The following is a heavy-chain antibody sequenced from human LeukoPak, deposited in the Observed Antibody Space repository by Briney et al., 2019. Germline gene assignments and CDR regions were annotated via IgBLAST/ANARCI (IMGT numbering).Heavy chain of an antibody. D-gene: IGHD3-3*01. V-gene: IGHV3-49*03. J-gene: IGHJ4*02. CDR3: ARGSDTIFGVARDGFDS. CDR1: GFTFGDFV. CDR2: IRSKAFGGTT. Sequence: GGSLRLSCTTSGFTFGDFVMSWFRQAPGKGLEWVGFIRSKAFGGTTEYAASVRGRFSFSRDDSERVVYLQMSNLKSEDTAVYYCARGSDTIFGVARDGFDSWGQGTLVTVSS.